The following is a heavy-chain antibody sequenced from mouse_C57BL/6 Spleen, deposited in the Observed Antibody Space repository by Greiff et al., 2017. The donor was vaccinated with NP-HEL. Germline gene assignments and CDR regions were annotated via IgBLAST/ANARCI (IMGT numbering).Heavy chain of an antibody. D-gene: IGHD2-4*01. CDR1: GFTFSDYG. CDR2: ISSGSSTI. V-gene: IGHV5-17*01. J-gene: IGHJ3*01. CDR3: ARSYDYDGAY. Sequence: EVQGVESGGGLVKPGGSLKLSCAVSGFTFSDYGMYWVRQALEKGLEWVAYISSGSSTIYYADTVKGRFTISRDNAKNTLFLQMTSLRSEDTAMYYCARSYDYDGAYWGQGTLVTVSA.